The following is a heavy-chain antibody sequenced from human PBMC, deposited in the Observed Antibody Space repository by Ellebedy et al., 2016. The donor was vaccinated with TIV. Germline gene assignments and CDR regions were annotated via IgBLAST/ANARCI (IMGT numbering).Heavy chain of an antibody. Sequence: GSLRLXXAVSGGSISSGNWWSWIRQPPGKGLEWIGEINHSGSTNYNPSLKSRVTISVDTSKNQFSLKLSSVTAADTAVYYCARGRGTGRYYDSSGYRAYHFDFWGQGTLVTVSS. D-gene: IGHD3-22*01. V-gene: IGHV4-4*02. CDR1: GGSISSGNW. CDR2: INHSGST. CDR3: ARGRGTGRYYDSSGYRAYHFDF. J-gene: IGHJ4*02.